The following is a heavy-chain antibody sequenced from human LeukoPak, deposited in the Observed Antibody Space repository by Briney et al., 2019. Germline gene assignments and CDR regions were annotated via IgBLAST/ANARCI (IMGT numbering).Heavy chain of an antibody. V-gene: IGHV3-9*01. CDR2: ISWNSGSI. D-gene: IGHD2-2*01. Sequence: SLRLSCAASGFTFDDYAMHWVRQAPGKGLEWVSGISWNSGSIGYADSVKGRFTISRDNAKNSLYLQMNSLRAEDTALYYCAKGRGSMYQPPDYWGQGTLVTVSS. J-gene: IGHJ4*02. CDR3: AKGRGSMYQPPDY. CDR1: GFTFDDYA.